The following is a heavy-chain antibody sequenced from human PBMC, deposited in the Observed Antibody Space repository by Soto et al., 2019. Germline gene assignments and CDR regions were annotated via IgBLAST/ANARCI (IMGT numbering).Heavy chain of an antibody. CDR2: ISRSSSTI. J-gene: IGHJ4*02. Sequence: EVQLVESGGGLVQPGGSLRLSCVASGFTLSRYSMNWVRQAPGKGLEWVSYISRSSSTIYYADSVKGRFTISRDNDENSLYLKMNSLRDEDTAVYCCARDLAGSIPDYWGQRTRVTVSS. CDR3: ARDLAGSIPDY. V-gene: IGHV3-48*02. D-gene: IGHD3-10*01. CDR1: GFTLSRYS.